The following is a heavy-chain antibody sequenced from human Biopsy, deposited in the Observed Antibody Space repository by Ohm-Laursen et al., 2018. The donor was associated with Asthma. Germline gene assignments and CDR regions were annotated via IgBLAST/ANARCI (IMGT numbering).Heavy chain of an antibody. D-gene: IGHD4-17*01. CDR2: INSDGSST. CDR3: ATFPYGDYLPLDY. V-gene: IGHV3-74*01. J-gene: IGHJ4*02. CDR1: GFTFSSYW. Sequence: SLRLSCAAFGFTFSSYWMHWVRQAPGKGLVWVSRINSDGSSTSYADSVKGRFTISRDNAKNTLYLQMNSLRAEDTAVYYCATFPYGDYLPLDYWGQGTLVTVSS.